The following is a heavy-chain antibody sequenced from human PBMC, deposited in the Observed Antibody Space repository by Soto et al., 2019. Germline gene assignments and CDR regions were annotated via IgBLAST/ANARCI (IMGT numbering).Heavy chain of an antibody. CDR1: RVTFSSYT. D-gene: IGHD2-15*01. Sequence: GASVKVSCKASRVTFSSYTISWVRQAPGQGLEWMGRIIPILGIANYAQKFQGRVTITADKSTSTAYMELSSLRSEDTAVYYCAREVDIVVVVAVTAYMDVWGKGTTVTVSS. CDR2: IIPILGIA. CDR3: AREVDIVVVVAVTAYMDV. V-gene: IGHV1-69*04. J-gene: IGHJ6*03.